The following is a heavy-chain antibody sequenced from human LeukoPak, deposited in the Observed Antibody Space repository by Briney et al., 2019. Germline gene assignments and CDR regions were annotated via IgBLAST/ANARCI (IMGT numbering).Heavy chain of an antibody. D-gene: IGHD6-6*01. CDR1: GYSISSGYY. CDR3: ARGSLVRYYYYYYMDV. CDR2: IYHSGST. J-gene: IGHJ6*03. V-gene: IGHV4-38-2*02. Sequence: SETLSLTCTVSGYSISSGYYWGWIRQPPGKGLEWIGSIYHSGSTYYNPSLKSRVTISVDTSKNQFSLMLSSVTAADTAVYYCARGSLVRYYYYYYMDVWGKGTTVTVSS.